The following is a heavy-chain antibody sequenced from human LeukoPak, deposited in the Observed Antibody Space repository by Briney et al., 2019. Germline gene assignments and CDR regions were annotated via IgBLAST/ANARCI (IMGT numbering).Heavy chain of an antibody. D-gene: IGHD2-15*01. CDR2: ISGSGGNT. V-gene: IGHV3-23*01. J-gene: IGHJ6*03. CDR3: ARELTPYYDMDV. Sequence: GGYLRLSCAASGFTFNNNPMSWVRQAQGLGLEWVSSISGSGGNTYYADSVLGRFTISRDNAKNSLYLQMNSLRAEDTAVYYCARELTPYYDMDVGGKGPTDT. CDR1: GFTFNNNP.